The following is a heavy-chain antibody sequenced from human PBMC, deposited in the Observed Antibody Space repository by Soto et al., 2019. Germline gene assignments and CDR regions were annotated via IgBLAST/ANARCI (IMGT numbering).Heavy chain of an antibody. CDR3: ERDGVGGGMDV. CDR2: INPNRGGT. CDR1: GYTITGNY. Sequence: QVQLVQSGAEVKKPGASVQVSCKASGYTITGNYMHWVRQAPGQGLEWMGWINPNRGGTNYAQKFQCRVTMTRDTSLSTAYMELSRLRSDDTAVYYCERDGVGGGMDVCGQGTTVTVAS. V-gene: IGHV1-2*02. D-gene: IGHD3-16*01. J-gene: IGHJ6*02.